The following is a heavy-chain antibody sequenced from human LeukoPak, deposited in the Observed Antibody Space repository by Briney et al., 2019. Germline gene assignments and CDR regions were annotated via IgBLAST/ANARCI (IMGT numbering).Heavy chain of an antibody. Sequence: PGGSLRLSCAASGFTVSSNYMSWVRQAPGKGLEWVSVIYSGGSTYYADSVKGRFTISRDNSKNTLYLQMNSLRAEDTAVYYCARGGYSSIKECFQHWGQGTLVTVSS. D-gene: IGHD6-19*01. V-gene: IGHV3-53*01. CDR2: IYSGGST. CDR3: ARGGYSSIKECFQH. J-gene: IGHJ1*01. CDR1: GFTVSSNY.